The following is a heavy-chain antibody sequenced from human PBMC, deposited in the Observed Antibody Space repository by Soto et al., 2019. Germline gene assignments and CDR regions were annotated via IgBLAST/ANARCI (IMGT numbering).Heavy chain of an antibody. Sequence: EVQLVESGGGLVQAGESVKLSCAASGFTFSGFAIHWVRQASGKGLEWIGRIKIRSYNYATAYTASLKGRFTLSRDDSKNTAYLQMSNLKPEDTAVYYGARLWAGGEGYDSPPYYLDYWGQGTLVTVSS. CDR2: IKIRSYNYAT. CDR3: ARLWAGGEGYDSPPYYLDY. V-gene: IGHV3-73*02. CDR1: GFTFSGFA. D-gene: IGHD3-22*01. J-gene: IGHJ4*02.